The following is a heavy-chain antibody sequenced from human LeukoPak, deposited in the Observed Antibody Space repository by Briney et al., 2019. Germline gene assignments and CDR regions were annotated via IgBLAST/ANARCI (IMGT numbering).Heavy chain of an antibody. J-gene: IGHJ4*02. V-gene: IGHV3-21*01. CDR1: GFTFSSYS. CDR2: ISSSSSYI. D-gene: IGHD1-26*01. Sequence: GGSLRLSCAASGFTFSSYSRNWVGQAPGKGREGVSSISSSSSYIYYADSVKGRFTISRDNAKNSLYLQMNSLRAEDTAVYYCARDGSGSYYFDYWGQGTLVTVSS. CDR3: ARDGSGSYYFDY.